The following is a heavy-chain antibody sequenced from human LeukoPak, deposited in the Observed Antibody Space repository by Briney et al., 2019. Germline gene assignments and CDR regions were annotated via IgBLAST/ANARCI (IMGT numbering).Heavy chain of an antibody. CDR3: ARDWVYKIDY. CDR2: ISHDGII. CDR1: GFTFSSYV. D-gene: IGHD5-24*01. J-gene: IGHJ4*02. Sequence: GGSLRLSCETAGFTFSSYVTHWVRRTPGKGLVWVSRISHDGIISYADSVKGRFTISRDNAKNTLILQMNSLRVEDTAVYYCARDWVYKIDYWGRGTLVTVSS. V-gene: IGHV3-74*01.